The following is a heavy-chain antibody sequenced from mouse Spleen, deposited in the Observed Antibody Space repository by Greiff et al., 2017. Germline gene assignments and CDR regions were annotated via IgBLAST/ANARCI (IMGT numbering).Heavy chain of an antibody. Sequence: EVKLVESGGDLVKPGGSLKLSCAASGFTFSSYGMSWVRQTPDKRLEWVATISSGGSYTYYPDSVKGRFTISRDNAKNTLYLQMSSLKSEDTAMYYCARHRDSYGSSYYFDYWGQGTTLTVSS. D-gene: IGHD1-1*01. J-gene: IGHJ2*01. V-gene: IGHV5-6*02. CDR3: ARHRDSYGSSYYFDY. CDR2: ISSGGSYT. CDR1: GFTFSSYG.